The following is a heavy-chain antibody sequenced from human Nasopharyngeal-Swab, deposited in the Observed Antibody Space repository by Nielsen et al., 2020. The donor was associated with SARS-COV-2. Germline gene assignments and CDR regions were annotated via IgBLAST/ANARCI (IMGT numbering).Heavy chain of an antibody. Sequence: ASVKVSCKTSGYSFTSYGLTWVRQAPGQGLEWMGWISAYNGNTNYAQKLQGRVTMTTDTSTSTAYMELRSLRSDDTAVYYCARFGSERLARWFDPWGQGTLVTVSS. D-gene: IGHD6-19*01. CDR3: ARFGSERLARWFDP. V-gene: IGHV1-18*04. CDR1: GYSFTSYG. CDR2: ISAYNGNT. J-gene: IGHJ5*02.